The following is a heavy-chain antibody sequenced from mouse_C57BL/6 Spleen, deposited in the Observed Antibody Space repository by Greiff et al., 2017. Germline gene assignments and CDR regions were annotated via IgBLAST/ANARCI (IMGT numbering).Heavy chain of an antibody. D-gene: IGHD5-1*01. CDR2: INPYNGGT. CDR3: ARECTYDAMDY. Sequence: VQLQQSGPVLVKPGASVKMSCKASGYTFTDYYMNWVKQSHGKSLEWIGVINPYNGGTSYNQKFKGKATLTVDKSSSTAYMELNSLTSEDSAVYYCARECTYDAMDYWRQGTSVTVSS. J-gene: IGHJ4*01. CDR1: GYTFTDYY. V-gene: IGHV1-19*01.